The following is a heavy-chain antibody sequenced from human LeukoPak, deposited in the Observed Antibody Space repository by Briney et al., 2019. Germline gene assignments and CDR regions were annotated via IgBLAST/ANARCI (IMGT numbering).Heavy chain of an antibody. D-gene: IGHD4-17*01. CDR3: ARDLLRPYAFDI. J-gene: IGHJ3*02. CDR1: GGSISSYY. Sequence: SETLSLTCNVSGGSISSYYWSWIRQPPGKGLEWIGYIYYSGSTNYNPSLKSRVTISVDTSKNQFSLKLSSVTAADTAVYYCARDLLRPYAFDIWGQGTMVTVSS. V-gene: IGHV4-59*01. CDR2: IYYSGST.